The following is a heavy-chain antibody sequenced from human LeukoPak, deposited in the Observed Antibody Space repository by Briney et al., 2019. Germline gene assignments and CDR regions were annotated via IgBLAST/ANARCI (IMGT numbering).Heavy chain of an antibody. J-gene: IGHJ5*02. Sequence: GASVKVSCKASGGTSNSHAISWVRQAPGQGLEWMGWISAYNGNTNYAQKLQGRVTMTTDTSTSTAYMELRSLRSDDTAVYYCARDRGGITGTTYWFDPWGQGTLVTVSS. V-gene: IGHV1-18*01. D-gene: IGHD1-7*01. CDR2: ISAYNGNT. CDR3: ARDRGGITGTTYWFDP. CDR1: GGTSNSHA.